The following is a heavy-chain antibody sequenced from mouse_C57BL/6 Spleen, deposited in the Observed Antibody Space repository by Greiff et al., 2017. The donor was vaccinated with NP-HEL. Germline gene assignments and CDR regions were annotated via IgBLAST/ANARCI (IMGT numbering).Heavy chain of an antibody. D-gene: IGHD1-3*01. CDR1: GYTFTDYY. V-gene: IGHV1-19*01. Sequence: VQLKQSGPVLVKPGASVKMSCKASGYTFTDYYMNWVKQSHGKSLEWIGVINPYNGGTSYNQKFKGKATLTVDKSSSTAYMELNSLTSEDSAVYYCAYIMDWFAYWGQGTLVTVSA. J-gene: IGHJ3*01. CDR2: INPYNGGT. CDR3: AYIMDWFAY.